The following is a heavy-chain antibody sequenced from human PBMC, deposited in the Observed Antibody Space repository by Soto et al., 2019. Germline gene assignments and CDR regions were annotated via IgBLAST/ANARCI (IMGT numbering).Heavy chain of an antibody. CDR2: ISWNSGTI. CDR1: GFTFDDYA. V-gene: IGHV3-9*01. J-gene: IGHJ4*02. CDR3: AKDNGVIPAAIGSFFDY. Sequence: EVQLVESGGGLVQPGRSLRLSCAASGFTFDDYAMHWVRQAPGKGLEWVSGISWNSGTIGYADSVKGRFTISRDNAKNYLYLQMNSLRAEDTALYYCAKDNGVIPAAIGSFFDYWGQGTLVIVSS. D-gene: IGHD2-2*01.